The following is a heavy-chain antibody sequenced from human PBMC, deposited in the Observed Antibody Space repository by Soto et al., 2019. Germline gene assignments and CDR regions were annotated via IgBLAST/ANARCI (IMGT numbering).Heavy chain of an antibody. J-gene: IGHJ1*01. V-gene: IGHV4-59*08. CDR1: GDSISTDY. CDR3: AKNCHRGLLAH. CDR2: IYYGGST. Sequence: SETLSLTCAVSGDSISTDYWSWIRQSPGKGLEWIGFIYYGGSTNYNPSLKSRVTISVDTPKNQFSLKLSSVTAADTAVYYCAKNCHRGLLAHCGQGTLVTVSS. D-gene: IGHD3-10*01.